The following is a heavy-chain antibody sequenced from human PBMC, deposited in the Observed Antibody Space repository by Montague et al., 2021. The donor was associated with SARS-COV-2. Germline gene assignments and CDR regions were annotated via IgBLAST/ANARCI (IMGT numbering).Heavy chain of an antibody. CDR1: GGSIRNYY. CDR3: ARNPGEYYGMDV. D-gene: IGHD3-16*01. V-gene: IGHV4-4*07. J-gene: IGHJ6*02. CDR2: IYSSGSI. Sequence: ETLSLTCTASGGSIRNYYWSWIRQPAGKGLEWIGRIYSSGSINYNPSLKTRITLSVDTSKNQLSLRLNSVTAADTAVYYCARNPGEYYGMDVWGQGTTVTVSS.